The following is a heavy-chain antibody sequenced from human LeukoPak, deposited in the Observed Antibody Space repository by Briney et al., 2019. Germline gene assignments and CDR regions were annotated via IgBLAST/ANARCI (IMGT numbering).Heavy chain of an antibody. V-gene: IGHV3-23*01. D-gene: IGHD4-17*01. CDR2: IGGSGGST. CDR1: GFTFSSYA. CDR3: ARDLDGGDPIDY. Sequence: GGSLRLSCAASGFTFSSYAMTWVRQAPGKGLEWVSTIGGSGGSTYYADSVKGRFTISRDNSKNTLYLQMNRLRDEDTAVYYCARDLDGGDPIDYWGQGTLVTVSS. J-gene: IGHJ4*02.